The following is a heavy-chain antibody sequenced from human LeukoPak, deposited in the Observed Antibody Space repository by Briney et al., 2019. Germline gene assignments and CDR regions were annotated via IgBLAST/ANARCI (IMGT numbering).Heavy chain of an antibody. CDR1: GYTFINYG. J-gene: IGHJ6*03. D-gene: IGHD2-2*01. V-gene: IGHV1-18*01. CDR3: ARDGEEIVVVPAADFNYYYYYMDV. Sequence: GASVKVSCKASGYTFINYGISWVRQAPGQGLEWMGWISAYNGNTNYAQKLQGRVTMTTDTSTSTAYMELRSLRSDDTAVYSCARDGEEIVVVPAADFNYYYYYMDVWGKGTTVTVSS. CDR2: ISAYNGNT.